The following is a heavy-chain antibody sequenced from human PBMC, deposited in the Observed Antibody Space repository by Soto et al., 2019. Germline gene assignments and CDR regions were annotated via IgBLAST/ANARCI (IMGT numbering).Heavy chain of an antibody. CDR2: IYYSGST. CDR3: ARAIVVVTAIPYYFDY. J-gene: IGHJ4*02. Sequence: PSETLSLTCTVSGGSISSGGYYWSWIRQHPGKGLEWIGYIYYSGSTYYNPSLKSRVTISVDTSKNQFSLKLSSVTAADTAVYYCARAIVVVTAIPYYFDYWGQGTLVTVSS. V-gene: IGHV4-31*03. D-gene: IGHD2-21*02. CDR1: GGSISSGGYY.